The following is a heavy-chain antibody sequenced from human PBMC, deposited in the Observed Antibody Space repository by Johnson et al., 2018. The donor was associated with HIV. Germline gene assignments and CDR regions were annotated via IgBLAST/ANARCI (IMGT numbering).Heavy chain of an antibody. D-gene: IGHD3-3*01. V-gene: IGHV3-33*01. CDR2: IWYDGSNT. CDR3: ARGLTIFGVVTDAFDI. Sequence: QVQLVESGGGVVQPGRSLRLSCAASGFTFSSYGMHWVRQAPGKGLEWVAVIWYDGSNTYYADSVKGRFPISRDNSKNTLYLQMGSLRAEDMAVYYCARGLTIFGVVTDAFDIWGQGTMVTVSS. CDR1: GFTFSSYG. J-gene: IGHJ3*02.